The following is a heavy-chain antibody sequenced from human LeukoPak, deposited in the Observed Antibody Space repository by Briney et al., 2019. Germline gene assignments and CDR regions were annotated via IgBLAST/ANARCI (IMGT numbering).Heavy chain of an antibody. J-gene: IGHJ4*02. D-gene: IGHD6-19*01. CDR3: AKTTTGYSSGRFPGWPVDY. CDR1: GFTFSSNW. CDR2: IFGSGGST. V-gene: IGHV3-23*01. Sequence: GGSLRLSCAASGFTFSSNWMSWVRQAAGKGLEWVSGIFGSGGSTHYADSVKGRFTISRDNSKNTVYLQMNSLRAEDTAVYYCAKTTTGYSSGRFPGWPVDYWGQGTLVTVSS.